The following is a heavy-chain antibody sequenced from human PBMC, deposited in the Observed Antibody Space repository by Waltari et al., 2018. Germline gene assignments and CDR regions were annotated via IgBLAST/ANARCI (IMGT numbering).Heavy chain of an antibody. V-gene: IGHV4-38-2*01. D-gene: IGHD3-3*01. J-gene: IGHJ4*02. CDR1: GYSISSGYY. Sequence: QVQLQESGPGLVKPSETLSLTCAVSGYSISSGYYWGWIRQPPGKGLEWIGSIYHSGSTYYNPSLKSRVTISVDTSKNQFSLKLSSVTAADTAVYYCARGHPREYVLRFLEWSPTTRYYFDYWGQGTLVTVSS. CDR2: IYHSGST. CDR3: ARGHPREYVLRFLEWSPTTRYYFDY.